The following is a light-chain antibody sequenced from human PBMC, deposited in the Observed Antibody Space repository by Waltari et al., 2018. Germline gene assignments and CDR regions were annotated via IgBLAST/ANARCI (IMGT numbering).Light chain of an antibody. CDR1: SSDVGGYNY. V-gene: IGLV2-14*01. CDR2: LVR. Sequence: QSALTQPASVSGSPGQSITISCTGSSSDVGGYNYVSWYQQHPGKAPKLMTYLVRERPSGVSNRFSGCKSGNTASLTISGLQAEDEADYYCISYTTSNTWVFGGGTKLTVL. CDR3: ISYTTSNTWV. J-gene: IGLJ3*02.